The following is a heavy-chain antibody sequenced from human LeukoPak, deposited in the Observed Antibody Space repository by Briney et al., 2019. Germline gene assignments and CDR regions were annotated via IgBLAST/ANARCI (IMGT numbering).Heavy chain of an antibody. CDR1: GFTFSSHA. V-gene: IGHV3-23*01. D-gene: IGHD2-21*01. Sequence: GGSLRLSCAASGFTFSSHALSWVRQAPGKGLEWVSSLSGSGYNTYYADSVKGRFTISRDNSKNTLYLQMNSLRAEDTAVYYCAKSDLAYCGGDCYSDYWGQGTLVTVSS. CDR3: AKSDLAYCGGDCYSDY. CDR2: LSGSGYNT. J-gene: IGHJ4*02.